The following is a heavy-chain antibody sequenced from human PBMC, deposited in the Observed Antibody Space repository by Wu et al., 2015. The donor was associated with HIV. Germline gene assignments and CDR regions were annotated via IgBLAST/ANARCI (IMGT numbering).Heavy chain of an antibody. CDR1: GYTFTSYG. Sequence: QVQLVQSGAEVKKPGASVKVSCKASGYTFTSYGISWVRQAPGQGLEWMGWISAYNGNTNYAQKLQGRVTMTTDTSTSTAYMELRSLRSDDTAVYYCARVYYYDSSGYYGRYYFDYWGQGTLVTVSS. CDR3: ARVYYYDSSGYYGRYYFDY. J-gene: IGHJ4*02. D-gene: IGHD3-22*01. V-gene: IGHV1-18*01. CDR2: ISAYNGNT.